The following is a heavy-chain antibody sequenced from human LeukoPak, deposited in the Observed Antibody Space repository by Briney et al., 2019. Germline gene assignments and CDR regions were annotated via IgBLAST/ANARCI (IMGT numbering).Heavy chain of an antibody. CDR3: AAGDTAMEPFDY. D-gene: IGHD5-18*01. CDR2: FDPEVGET. CDR1: GYTLTELS. V-gene: IGHV1-24*01. J-gene: IGHJ4*02. Sequence: ASVKVSCKVSGYTLTELSMHWVRQAPGKGLEWMGGFDPEVGETIYAQKFQGRVTMTEDTSTDTAYMKLSSLRSEDTAVYYCAAGDTAMEPFDYWGQGTLVTVSS.